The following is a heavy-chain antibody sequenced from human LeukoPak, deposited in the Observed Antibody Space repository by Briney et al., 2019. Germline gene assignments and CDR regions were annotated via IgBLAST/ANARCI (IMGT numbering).Heavy chain of an antibody. D-gene: IGHD6-13*01. CDR2: IYYSGSI. J-gene: IGHJ4*02. Sequence: SETLSLTCAVYGGSFSGYFWGWIRQPPGKGLEWIGSIYYSGSIYYNPSLKSRVTISVDTSKNQFSLNLNSVTAADTAVYYCARLSSSWILDYWGQGTLVTVSS. CDR3: ARLSSSWILDY. CDR1: GGSFSGYF. V-gene: IGHV4-34*01.